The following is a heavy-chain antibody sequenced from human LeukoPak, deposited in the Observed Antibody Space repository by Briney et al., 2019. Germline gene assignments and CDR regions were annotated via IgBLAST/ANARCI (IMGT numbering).Heavy chain of an antibody. Sequence: PGGSLRLSCVDSGFSFSSHGMSWVRQAPGKGLEWVSTISDSGDSTYYADSVKGRFTISRDNSKNTLYLQMSSLRAEDTAVYYCAHRRSGWYKRGGFSYYMDVWGKGTTVSVS. D-gene: IGHD6-19*01. V-gene: IGHV3-23*01. CDR1: GFSFSSHG. CDR3: AHRRSGWYKRGGFSYYMDV. J-gene: IGHJ6*03. CDR2: ISDSGDST.